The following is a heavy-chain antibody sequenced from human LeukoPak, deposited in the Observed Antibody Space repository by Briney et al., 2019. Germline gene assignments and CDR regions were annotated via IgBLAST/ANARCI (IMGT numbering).Heavy chain of an antibody. Sequence: GGSLRLSCAASGFTFSTYAMSWVRQAPGKGLEWVTTISGGGDKQYADHVKGRFTISRDNAKNSLYLEMNSLRVEDTGVYYCARENPYVSWGQGTLVTVSS. CDR3: ARENPYVS. V-gene: IGHV3-23*01. CDR1: GFTFSTYA. J-gene: IGHJ5*02. CDR2: ISGGGDK. D-gene: IGHD1-14*01.